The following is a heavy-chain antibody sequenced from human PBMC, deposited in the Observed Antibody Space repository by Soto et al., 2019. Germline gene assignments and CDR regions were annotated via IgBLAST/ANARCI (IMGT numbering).Heavy chain of an antibody. J-gene: IGHJ4*02. D-gene: IGHD2-15*01. CDR2: IYYSGST. Sequence: PSETLSLTCTVSGGSIISGGYYFIWIRQHPGKGLEWIGYIYYSGSTYYNPSLKSRVTISVDTSKNQFSLKLSSVTAADTAVYYCARGGGLFDYWGQGTLVTVSS. V-gene: IGHV4-31*03. CDR1: GGSIISGGYY. CDR3: ARGGGLFDY.